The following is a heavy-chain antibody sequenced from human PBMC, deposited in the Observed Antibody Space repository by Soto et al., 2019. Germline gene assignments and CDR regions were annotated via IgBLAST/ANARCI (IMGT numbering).Heavy chain of an antibody. D-gene: IGHD6-6*01. CDR2: MYHSGIT. V-gene: IGHV4-38-2*01. CDR3: ARSMYSTSAQLYYGMDV. J-gene: IGHJ6*02. Sequence: PSETLSLTCAVSGYSIRSGYFWGWIRQPPGKGLEWIGSMYHSGITYYNLSLKSRVTISVDTSKNQVSLKLSSATAADTAVYYCARSMYSTSAQLYYGMDVWGQGTTVTVSS. CDR1: GYSIRSGYF.